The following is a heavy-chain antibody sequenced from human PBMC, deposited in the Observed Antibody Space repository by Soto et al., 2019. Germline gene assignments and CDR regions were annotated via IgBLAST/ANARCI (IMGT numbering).Heavy chain of an antibody. CDR2: IDIDGSAT. CDR1: GFTFNIYW. CDR3: ARDNWNSY. D-gene: IGHD1-1*01. V-gene: IGHV3-74*01. J-gene: IGHJ4*02. Sequence: EVQLVESGGGLVQPGGSLRLSCVASGFTFNIYWMHWVRQAPGKGLEWVSRIDIDGSATTYADSVKGRFTISRDNAKNTLFLQMNTLRVDDTAVYYCARDNWNSYWGQGTLVTVSS.